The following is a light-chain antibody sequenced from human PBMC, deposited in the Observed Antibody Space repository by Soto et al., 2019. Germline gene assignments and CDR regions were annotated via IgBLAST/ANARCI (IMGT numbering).Light chain of an antibody. CDR1: QSVSSN. CDR3: QQYNNWPQT. Sequence: EIVVSQSPSTLSVSPGERASLSCRASQSVSSNLAWYQQKPGQAPRLLIYGASTRDTGIPARFSGSGSGTEFTLTISSLQSEDFAVYYCQQYNNWPQTFGQGTKVDI. J-gene: IGKJ1*01. CDR2: GAS. V-gene: IGKV3-15*01.